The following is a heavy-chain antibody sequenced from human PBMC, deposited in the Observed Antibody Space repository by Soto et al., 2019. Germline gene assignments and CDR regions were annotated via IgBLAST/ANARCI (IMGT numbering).Heavy chain of an antibody. D-gene: IGHD1-26*01. CDR2: VSFGRDT. CDR3: ARQPLHRVGSSISTLDI. J-gene: IGHJ3*02. V-gene: IGHV4-39*01. CDR1: GASIISSNSY. Sequence: SETLSLTCTVSGASIISSNSYWAWIRQSPGTGLEWIGSVSFGRDTYFNPSLKSRLTVSADTSKNEISLNLNSVTAADTAVYYCARQPLHRVGSSISTLDIWGQGTVVTVSS.